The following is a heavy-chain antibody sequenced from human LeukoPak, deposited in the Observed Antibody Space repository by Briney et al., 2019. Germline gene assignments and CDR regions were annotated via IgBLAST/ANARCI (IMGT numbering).Heavy chain of an antibody. CDR3: AKVYLVYASFGYFDY. Sequence: GRSLRLSCAASGFTFSSYGMHWVRQAPGKGLEWVAVISYDGSNKYYADSVKGRFTISRDNPKNTLYLQMNSLRAEDTAVYYCAKVYLVYASFGYFDYWGQGTLVTVSS. D-gene: IGHD2-8*01. CDR1: GFTFSSYG. CDR2: ISYDGSNK. V-gene: IGHV3-30*18. J-gene: IGHJ4*02.